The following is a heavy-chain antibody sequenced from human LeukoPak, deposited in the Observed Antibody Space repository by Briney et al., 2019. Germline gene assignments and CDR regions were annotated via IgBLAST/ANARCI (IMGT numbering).Heavy chain of an antibody. Sequence: ASVKVSCKVSGYTFTDYYMHWVQQAPGKGLEWMGLVDPEDGVTIYAEKFQGRVTITADTSTDTAYMELSSLRSEDTAVYYCATGKGDYYYYMDVWGKGTTVTVSS. J-gene: IGHJ6*03. CDR3: ATGKGDYYYYMDV. V-gene: IGHV1-69-2*01. CDR1: GYTFTDYY. CDR2: VDPEDGVT.